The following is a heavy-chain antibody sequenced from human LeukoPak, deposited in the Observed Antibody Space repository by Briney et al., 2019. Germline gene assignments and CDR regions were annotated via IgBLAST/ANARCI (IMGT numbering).Heavy chain of an antibody. CDR3: AKDIAGPGYSNPIYYYYGMDV. J-gene: IGHJ6*02. V-gene: IGHV3-43*01. D-gene: IGHD4-11*01. CDR1: GFTFDDYT. Sequence: PGGSLRLSCAASGFTFDDYTMHWVRHAPGKGLEWVSLISWDGGSTYYADSVKGRFTISRDNSKNSLYLQMNSLRTEDTALYYCAKDIAGPGYSNPIYYYYGMDVWGQGTTVTVSS. CDR2: ISWDGGST.